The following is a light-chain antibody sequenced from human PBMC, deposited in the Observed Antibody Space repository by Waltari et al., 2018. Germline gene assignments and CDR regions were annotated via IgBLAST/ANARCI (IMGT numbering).Light chain of an antibody. J-gene: IGLJ2*01. Sequence: SYELAQPPSVSVSPGQTASITCPGAKLGDKYVSWYQQKPGQSPVVFIYRDTERPSGIPERFSGSNSGNTATLTISGTHTMDEADYYCQAWDSSAAVFGGGTKLTVL. CDR3: QAWDSSAAV. V-gene: IGLV3-1*01. CDR1: KLGDKY. CDR2: RDT.